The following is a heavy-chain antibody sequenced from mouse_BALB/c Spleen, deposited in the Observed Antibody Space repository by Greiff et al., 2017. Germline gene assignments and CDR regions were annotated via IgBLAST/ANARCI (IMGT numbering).Heavy chain of an antibody. D-gene: IGHD3-2*01. CDR3: ARQGDSSGLYYYAMDY. CDR2: ISSGGSYT. J-gene: IGHJ4*01. Sequence: EVQRVESGGDLVKPGGSLKLSCAASGFTFSSYGMSWVRQTPDKRLEWVATISSGGSYTYYPDSVKGRFTISRDNAKNTLYLQMSSLKSEDTAMYYCARQGDSSGLYYYAMDYWGQGTSVTVSS. CDR1: GFTFSSYG. V-gene: IGHV5-6*01.